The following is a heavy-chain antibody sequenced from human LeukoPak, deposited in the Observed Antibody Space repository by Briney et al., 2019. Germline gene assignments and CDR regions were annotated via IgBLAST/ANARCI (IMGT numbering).Heavy chain of an antibody. Sequence: PGGSLRLSCVASGFTFSNAWMTWVRQAPGKGLEWVGRIRNKNDGGTTDSAAPVKGRFTVSRDNSNNTVYLQMNNLKTDDTAVYYCTTGGKTTLPYWGQGTLVTVSS. J-gene: IGHJ4*02. CDR1: GFTFSNAW. V-gene: IGHV3-15*01. CDR2: IRNKNDGGTT. D-gene: IGHD4-17*01. CDR3: TTGGKTTLPY.